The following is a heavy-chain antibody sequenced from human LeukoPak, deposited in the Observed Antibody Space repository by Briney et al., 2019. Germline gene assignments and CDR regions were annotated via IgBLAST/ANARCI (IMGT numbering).Heavy chain of an antibody. CDR3: AKDGYGGYEGVYAFDI. Sequence: GGSLRLSCAASGFTVSSNYMGWVRQAPGKGLEWVSVIYSGGDTYYADSVKGRFTISRDNSKNTLYLQMNSLRAEDTAVYYCAKDGYGGYEGVYAFDIWGQGTMVTVSS. J-gene: IGHJ3*02. CDR2: IYSGGDT. CDR1: GFTVSSNY. D-gene: IGHD5-12*01. V-gene: IGHV3-66*02.